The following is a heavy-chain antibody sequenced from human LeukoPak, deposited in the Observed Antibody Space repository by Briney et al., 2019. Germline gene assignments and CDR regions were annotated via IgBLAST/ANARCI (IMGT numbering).Heavy chain of an antibody. V-gene: IGHV3-23*01. CDR1: GFNFSSYA. J-gene: IGHJ6*03. D-gene: IGHD6-13*01. CDR2: ISGSGGST. CDR3: AKHPIAAVCASYYYCMGV. Sequence: GGSLRLSCAASGFNFSSYAMSWVRQAPGKGLEWVSAISGSGGSTYYADSVKGRFTISRDNSKNTLYLQMNSLRAEDTAVYYCAKHPIAAVCASYYYCMGVWGKGTTATDSS.